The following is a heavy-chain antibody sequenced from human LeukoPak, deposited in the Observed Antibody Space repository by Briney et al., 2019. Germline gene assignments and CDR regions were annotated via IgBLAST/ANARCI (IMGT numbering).Heavy chain of an antibody. CDR3: VKSNSRYQPWTLDI. Sequence: SETLSLTCTVSSGSFRTYYWSWIRQPPGKGLEWIGYIFYNEGTSYNPSLKSRVTISVDTSNNQLSLKLNSVTAPDPALHYCVKSNSRYQPWTLDIWGGGTMVTVS. D-gene: IGHD2-2*01. V-gene: IGHV4-59*01. CDR2: IFYNEGT. CDR1: SGSFRTYY. J-gene: IGHJ3*02.